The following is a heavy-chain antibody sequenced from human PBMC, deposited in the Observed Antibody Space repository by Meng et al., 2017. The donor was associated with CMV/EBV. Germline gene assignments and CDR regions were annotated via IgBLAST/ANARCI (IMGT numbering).Heavy chain of an antibody. Sequence: GGSLRLSCAASGFTFSSYWMSWVRQAPGKGLEWVSSISSSSSYIYYADSVKGRFTISRDNAKNSLYLQMNSLRVEDTAVYYCARDGGYSSGWYPPQLSYYYYYGMDVWGQGTTVTVSS. D-gene: IGHD6-19*01. CDR2: ISSSSSYI. J-gene: IGHJ6*02. CDR3: ARDGGYSSGWYPPQLSYYYYYGMDV. V-gene: IGHV3-21*01. CDR1: GFTFSSYW.